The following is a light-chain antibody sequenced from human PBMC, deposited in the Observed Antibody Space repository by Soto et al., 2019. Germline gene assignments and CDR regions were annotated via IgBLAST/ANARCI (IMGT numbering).Light chain of an antibody. V-gene: IGKV3-15*01. CDR1: QSVSTN. J-gene: IGKJ5*01. CDR3: QQYNNWPPT. Sequence: EIVMRQSPATLSVSPGERASLSCRASQSVSTNLAWYQQKPGQAPRLLIYGASTRATGIPARFSDSGSETEFTLTISSLQSEDFAVYFCQQYNNWPPTFGQGTRLEIK. CDR2: GAS.